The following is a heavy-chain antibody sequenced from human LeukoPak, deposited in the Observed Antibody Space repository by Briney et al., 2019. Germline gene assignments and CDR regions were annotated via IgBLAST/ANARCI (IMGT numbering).Heavy chain of an antibody. CDR2: IYYSGST. CDR3: ARERAAYGSGYYYYMDV. J-gene: IGHJ6*03. V-gene: IGHV4-59*12. D-gene: IGHD3-10*01. CDR1: GGSISSYY. Sequence: PSETLSLTCTVSGGSISSYYWSWIRQPPGKGLEWMGYIYYSGSTNYNPSLKSRVTMSVDTSKNQFSLKLSSVTAADTAVYYCARERAAYGSGYYYYMDVWGKGTTVTISS.